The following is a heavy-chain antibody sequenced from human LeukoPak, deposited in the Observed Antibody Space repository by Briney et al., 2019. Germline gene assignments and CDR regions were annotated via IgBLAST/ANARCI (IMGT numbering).Heavy chain of an antibody. CDR3: ARGRYQLDY. CDR1: GVSYY. CDR2: IYYSGST. D-gene: IGHD2-2*01. J-gene: IGHJ4*02. Sequence: SETLSLTCTVSGVSYYWSWIRQPPGKGLEWIGYIYYSGSTNYNPSLKSRVTISLDTSKNQFSLKLRSVTAADTAVYYCARGRYQLDYWGQGTLVPVSS. V-gene: IGHV4-59*01.